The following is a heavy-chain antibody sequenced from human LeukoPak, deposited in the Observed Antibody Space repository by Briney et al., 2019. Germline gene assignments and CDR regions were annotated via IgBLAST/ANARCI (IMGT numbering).Heavy chain of an antibody. Sequence: PSETLSLTCAVYGGSFSGYYWSWIRQPPWKGLAWIGEINHSGSTNYNPSLKSRVIISVDTSKNQSSLKLSSVTAADTAVYYRAGGSIGSSWYYYYYMDVWGKGTTVTVSS. CDR3: AGGSIGSSWYYYYYMDV. D-gene: IGHD6-13*01. CDR2: INHSGST. J-gene: IGHJ6*03. V-gene: IGHV4-34*01. CDR1: GGSFSGYY.